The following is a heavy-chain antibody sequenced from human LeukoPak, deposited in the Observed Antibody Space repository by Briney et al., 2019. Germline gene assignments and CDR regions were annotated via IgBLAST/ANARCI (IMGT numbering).Heavy chain of an antibody. CDR1: GGSFSSYA. D-gene: IGHD4-17*01. V-gene: IGHV1-69*13. J-gene: IGHJ4*02. CDR3: ARLTIGDYGDRESGFDY. Sequence: ASVKVSCKASGGSFSSYAISWVRQAPGQGLEWMGGILPIVNTADYAQKFQGRVTITADESTSTAYMDLSSLRPEDTAVYYCARLTIGDYGDRESGFDYWGQGTLVTVSS. CDR2: ILPIVNTA.